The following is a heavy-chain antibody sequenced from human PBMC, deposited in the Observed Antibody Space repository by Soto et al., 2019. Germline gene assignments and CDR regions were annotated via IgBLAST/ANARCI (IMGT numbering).Heavy chain of an antibody. CDR2: ISGSGGSA. CDR1: GFTFSSYA. J-gene: IGHJ4*02. Sequence: GGSLRLSCAAFGFTFSSYAMSWVRQAPGKGLDWVSVISGSGGSAYYADSVKGRFTISRDNSKDTLYLQMNSLRAEDTAVYYCAKDGDIVATIPTSYWGQGTLVTVSS. V-gene: IGHV3-23*01. D-gene: IGHD5-12*01. CDR3: AKDGDIVATIPTSY.